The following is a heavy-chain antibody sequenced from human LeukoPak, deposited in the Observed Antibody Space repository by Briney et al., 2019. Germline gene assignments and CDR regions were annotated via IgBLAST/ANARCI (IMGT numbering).Heavy chain of an antibody. J-gene: IGHJ6*02. CDR3: ARGGYCSSTSCYYYGMDV. V-gene: IGHV3-23*01. CDR1: GFTFSSYA. D-gene: IGHD2-2*01. CDR2: ISGSGGST. Sequence: PGGSLRLSCAASGFTFSSYAMSWVRQAPGKGLEWVSAISGSGGSTYYADSVKGRFTISRDNSKNTLYLQMNSLRAEDTAVYYCARGGYCSSTSCYYYGMDVWGQGTTVTVSS.